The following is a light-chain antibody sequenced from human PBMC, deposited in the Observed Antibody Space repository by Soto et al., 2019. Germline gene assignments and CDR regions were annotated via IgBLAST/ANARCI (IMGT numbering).Light chain of an antibody. CDR1: QGISSD. CDR2: AAS. CDR3: QQLNSYPWT. Sequence: IQLTQSPSSLSASVGDRVTITCRASQGISSDLAWYQQKPGKAPKLLIYAASTLQSGVPSRFSGSGSGTDFTLTISSLQPEDFATYSCQQLNSYPWTFGQGTKVEIK. J-gene: IGKJ1*01. V-gene: IGKV1-9*01.